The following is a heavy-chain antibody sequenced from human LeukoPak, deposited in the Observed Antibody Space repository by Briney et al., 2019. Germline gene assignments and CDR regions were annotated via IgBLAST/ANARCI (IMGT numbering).Heavy chain of an antibody. CDR3: AREDSSSVFDY. V-gene: IGHV3-33*01. Sequence: GGSLRLSCAASGFTFSSYGMHWVRQAPGKGLEWVAVIWYDGSNKYYADSVKGRFTISRDNSKNTLYLQMNSLRAEDTAVYYCAREDSSSVFDYWGQGTLVIVSS. D-gene: IGHD6-13*01. J-gene: IGHJ4*02. CDR1: GFTFSSYG. CDR2: IWYDGSNK.